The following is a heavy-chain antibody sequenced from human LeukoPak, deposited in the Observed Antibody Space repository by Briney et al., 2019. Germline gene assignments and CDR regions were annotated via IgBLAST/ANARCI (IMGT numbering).Heavy chain of an antibody. J-gene: IGHJ3*02. CDR1: LYTFTSYD. CDR3: ARAHPDIFDWLLSYAFDI. CDR2: MNPNSGNT. V-gene: IGHV1-8*01. D-gene: IGHD3-9*01. Sequence: ASVKASCKASLYTFTSYDINGVRQATGQGLEGMGWMNPNSGNTGYAHKFHGSVTMSRNTCISTDYMELSSLRSEDTAVYYCARAHPDIFDWLLSYAFDIWGQGTMVSVSS.